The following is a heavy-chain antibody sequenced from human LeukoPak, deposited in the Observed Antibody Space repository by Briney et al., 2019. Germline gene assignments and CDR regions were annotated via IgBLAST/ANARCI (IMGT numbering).Heavy chain of an antibody. CDR3: AKVQYSSSWTPFDY. J-gene: IGHJ4*02. CDR2: ISGSGGST. CDR1: GFTFSSHA. V-gene: IGHV3-23*01. Sequence: GGSLRLSCAASGFTFSSHAMSWVRQAPGKGLEWVSAISGSGGSTYYADSVKGRFTISRDNSKNTLYLQMNSLRAEDTAVYYCAKVQYSSSWTPFDYWGQGTLVTVSS. D-gene: IGHD6-13*01.